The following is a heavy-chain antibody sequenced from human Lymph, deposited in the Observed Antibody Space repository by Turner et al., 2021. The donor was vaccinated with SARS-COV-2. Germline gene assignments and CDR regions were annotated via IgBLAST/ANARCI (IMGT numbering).Heavy chain of an antibody. CDR3: ARHGFSGWYGGGMDV. J-gene: IGHJ6*02. Sequence: QVQLQESGPGRGRPSETMSLTCTDSGGSISSYYWSCIRQPPGKGLEWLGEIHYSGSTNYNLSLKSRVTISVDTSKNQFSLKLSSVTAADTAVYYCARHGFSGWYGGGMDVWGQGTTVTVSS. CDR2: IHYSGST. CDR1: GGSISSYY. D-gene: IGHD6-19*01. V-gene: IGHV4-59*08.